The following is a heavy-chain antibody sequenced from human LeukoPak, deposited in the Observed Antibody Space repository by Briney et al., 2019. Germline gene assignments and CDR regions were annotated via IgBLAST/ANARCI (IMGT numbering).Heavy chain of an antibody. CDR2: ISSSSSYT. CDR3: ARRRYSGYGYYFDY. V-gene: IGHV3-11*03. D-gene: IGHD5-12*01. Sequence: GGSLRLSCAASGFTFSDYYMSWIRQAPGKGLECISYISSSSSYTNYADSVKGRFTISRDNAKNSLYLQMNSLRAEDTAVYYCARRRYSGYGYYFDYWGQGTLVTVSS. CDR1: GFTFSDYY. J-gene: IGHJ4*02.